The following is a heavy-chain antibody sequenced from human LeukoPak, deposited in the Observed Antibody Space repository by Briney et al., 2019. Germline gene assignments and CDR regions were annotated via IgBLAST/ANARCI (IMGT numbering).Heavy chain of an antibody. CDR3: ARDGPRIAALGEDFDY. J-gene: IGHJ4*02. D-gene: IGHD6-6*01. V-gene: IGHV1-46*01. CDR1: GYTFTSYY. Sequence: ASVKVSCKASGYTFTSYYMHWVRQAPGQGLEWMGIINPSGGSTSYAQRFQGRVTMTRDTSTSTVYMELSSLRSEDTAVYYCARDGPRIAALGEDFDYWGQGTLVTVSS. CDR2: INPSGGST.